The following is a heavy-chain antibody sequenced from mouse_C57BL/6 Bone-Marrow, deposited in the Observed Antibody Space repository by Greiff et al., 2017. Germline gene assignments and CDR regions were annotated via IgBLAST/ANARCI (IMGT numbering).Heavy chain of an antibody. CDR2: IYPGDGDT. D-gene: IGHD2-3*01. CDR3: VRDGYHWYFDV. J-gene: IGHJ1*03. Sequence: VQLQQSGAELVKPGASVKISCKASGYAFSSYWMNWVKQRPGKGLEWIGQIYPGDGDTNYNGKFKGKATLTADKSSSTAYMQLSSLTSEDSAVYFCVRDGYHWYFDVWGTGTTVTVSS. V-gene: IGHV1-80*01. CDR1: GYAFSSYW.